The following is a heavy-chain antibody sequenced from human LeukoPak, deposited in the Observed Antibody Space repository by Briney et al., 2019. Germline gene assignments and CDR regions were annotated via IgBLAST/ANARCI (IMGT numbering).Heavy chain of an antibody. J-gene: IGHJ3*01. D-gene: IGHD3-22*01. CDR2: ISYDGSNK. CDR1: GFTFSSYA. V-gene: IGHV3-30-3*01. Sequence: PGGSLRLSCAASGFTFSSYAMHWVRQAPGKGLGWVAIISYDGSNKDYADSVKGRFTISRDNSKNTLYLQLNSLRAEDTAVYYCARDRRFSYYYDSSGKPNDAFDLWGQGTMVTVSS. CDR3: ARDRRFSYYYDSSGKPNDAFDL.